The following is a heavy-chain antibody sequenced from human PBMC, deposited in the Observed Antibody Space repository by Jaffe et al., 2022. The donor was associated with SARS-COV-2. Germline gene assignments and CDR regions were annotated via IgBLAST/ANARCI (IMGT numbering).Heavy chain of an antibody. CDR3: AHTAWYSSSWYITYYFDY. D-gene: IGHD6-13*01. V-gene: IGHV2-5*02. CDR2: IYWDDDK. J-gene: IGHJ4*02. CDR1: GFSLSTSGVG. Sequence: QITLKESGPTLVKPTQTLTLTCTFSGFSLSTSGVGVGWIRQPPGKALEWLALIYWDDDKRYSPSLKSRLTITKDTSKNQVVLTMTNMDPVDTATYYCAHTAWYSSSWYITYYFDYWGQGTLVTVSS.